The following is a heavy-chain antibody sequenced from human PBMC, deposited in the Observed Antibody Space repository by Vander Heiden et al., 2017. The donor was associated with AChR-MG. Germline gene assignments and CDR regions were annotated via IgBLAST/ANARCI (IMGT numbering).Heavy chain of an antibody. D-gene: IGHD5-18*01. Sequence: QVQLVQSGAEVKKPGASVKVPCTASGFTFTHSSLPWVRPAPGQGLEWMGWMNPASGSTTYAPKFQGRVAMTRETSISTAYLELASLRSDDTAVYFCARQTPPLQAWFYDDYGLDVWGQGATVTVSS. CDR3: ARQTPPLQAWFYDDYGLDV. CDR1: GFTFTHSS. J-gene: IGHJ6*02. CDR2: MNPASGST. V-gene: IGHV1-2*02.